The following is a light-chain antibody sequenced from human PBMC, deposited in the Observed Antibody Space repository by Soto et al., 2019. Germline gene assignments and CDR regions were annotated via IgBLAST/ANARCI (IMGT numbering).Light chain of an antibody. J-gene: IGKJ4*01. Sequence: EIVLTQSPATLSLSPGDRATLSCRASQSVSSYLAWYQQKPGQAPRLLIYDASNRATGIPARFSGSGSGTDFTLTISSLEPEDFAVYYCQQRSNWPRSTFGGGTKVEIK. CDR2: DAS. V-gene: IGKV3-11*01. CDR3: QQRSNWPRST. CDR1: QSVSSY.